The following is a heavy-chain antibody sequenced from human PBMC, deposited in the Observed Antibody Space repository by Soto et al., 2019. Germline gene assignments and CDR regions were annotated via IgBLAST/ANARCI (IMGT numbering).Heavy chain of an antibody. V-gene: IGHV1-46*01. CDR2: ISPSGGGT. D-gene: IGHD3-10*01. J-gene: IGHJ6*01. Sequence: QVQLVQSGAEVKKPGASVKVSCTASGYIFSTYYIHWVRQAPGQGLEWMGIISPSGGGTSYKQKFQDRLTLTRDTPTSTSYMELSSMTSEDTAVYFCAGAYGSGSFWGRNYLYGMDVWGQGTTVTVSS. CDR3: AGAYGSGSFWGRNYLYGMDV. CDR1: GYIFSTYY.